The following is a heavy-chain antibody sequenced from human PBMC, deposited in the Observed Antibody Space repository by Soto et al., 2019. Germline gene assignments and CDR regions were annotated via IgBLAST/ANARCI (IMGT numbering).Heavy chain of an antibody. J-gene: IGHJ5*02. D-gene: IGHD5-12*01. CDR1: GGSNISYY. V-gene: IGHV4-59*01. CDR2: IYYSGST. Sequence: SDTLGLTGTVGGGSNISYYWSWIQQPPGKGLEWIGYIYYSGSTNYNPSLKSRVTISVDTSKNQFSLKLSSVTAADTAVYYRARESVDNNWFNPWGQRTLVTVSA. CDR3: ARESVDNNWFNP.